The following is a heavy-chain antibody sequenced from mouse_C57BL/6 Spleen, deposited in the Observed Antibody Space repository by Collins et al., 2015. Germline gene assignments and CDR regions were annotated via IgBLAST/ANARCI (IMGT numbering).Heavy chain of an antibody. CDR1: GYSITSGYY. J-gene: IGHJ4*01. CDR3: ARGMTTTAMDY. Sequence: DVQLQESGPGLVKPSQSLSLPCSVTGYSITSGYYWNWIRQFPGNKLEWMGYINCDGSNDCNPSLKNRISISRDTSKNQFFLKLNSVTTEDTATYYCARGMTTTAMDYWGQGTSVTVSS. CDR2: INCDGSN. D-gene: IGHD2-4*01. V-gene: IGHV3-6*02.